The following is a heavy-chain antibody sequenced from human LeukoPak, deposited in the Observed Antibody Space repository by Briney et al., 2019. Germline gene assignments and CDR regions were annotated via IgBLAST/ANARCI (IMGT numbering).Heavy chain of an antibody. CDR3: ARALPRYYYYGMDV. J-gene: IGHJ6*02. Sequence: SETLSLTCTVSGGSISGDYWSWIRQPPGKGLEWIGYIYYSGSTNYNPSLKSRVTISVDTSENQFSLKLSSVTAADTAVYYCARALPRYYYYGMDVWGQGTTVTVSS. D-gene: IGHD3-16*02. CDR1: GGSISGDY. V-gene: IGHV4-59*01. CDR2: IYYSGST.